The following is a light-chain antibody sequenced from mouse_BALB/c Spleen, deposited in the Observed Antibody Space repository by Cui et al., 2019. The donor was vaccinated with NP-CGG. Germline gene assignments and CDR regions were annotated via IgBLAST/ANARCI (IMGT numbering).Light chain of an antibody. CDR2: GTN. CDR3: ALWYSNHWV. V-gene: IGLV1*01. Sequence: QAVVTQESAITTSPGETVTLTCRSSTGAVTTSNYANWVQEKPYHLFTGLIGGTNNRAPGVPARFSGSLIGDKAALTITGAQTEDEAIYFCALWYSNHWVFGGGTKLTVL. J-gene: IGLJ1*01. CDR1: TGAVTTSNY.